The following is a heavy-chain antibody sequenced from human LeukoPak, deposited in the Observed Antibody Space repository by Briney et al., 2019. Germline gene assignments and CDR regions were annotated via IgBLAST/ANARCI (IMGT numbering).Heavy chain of an antibody. CDR1: GFTFDDYT. CDR3: AELGITMIGGV. D-gene: IGHD3-10*02. CDR2: ISWDGGST. Sequence: GGSLRLSCAASGFTFDDYTMHWVRQAPGKGLEWVSLISWDGGSTYYADSVKGRFTISRDNSKNSLYLQMNSLRAEDTAVYYCAELGITMIGGVWGKGTTVAISS. V-gene: IGHV3-43*01. J-gene: IGHJ6*04.